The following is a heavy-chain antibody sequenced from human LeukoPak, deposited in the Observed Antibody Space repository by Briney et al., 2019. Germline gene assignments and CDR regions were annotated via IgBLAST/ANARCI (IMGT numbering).Heavy chain of an antibody. CDR1: GFTFSSYA. J-gene: IGHJ4*02. V-gene: IGHV3-30*04. D-gene: IGHD1-26*01. CDR3: ARFYANEWELPH. Sequence: PGGSLRLSCAASGFTFSSYAMHWVRQAPGKGLEWVALISYDGSNKYYADSVKGRFTIPRDNSKNTLYLQMNSLRAEDTAVYYCARFYANEWELPHWGQGTLVTVSS. CDR2: ISYDGSNK.